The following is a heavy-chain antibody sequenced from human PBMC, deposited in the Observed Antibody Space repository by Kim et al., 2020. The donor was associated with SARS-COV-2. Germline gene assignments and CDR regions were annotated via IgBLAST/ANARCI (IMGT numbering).Heavy chain of an antibody. D-gene: IGHD2-21*02. J-gene: IGHJ1*01. CDR3: ATPRVVVTATPFQH. Sequence: SLNGPFTTSRDNSKHTLYLQMNSLRAEDTAVYYCATPRVVVTATPFQHWGQGTLVTVSS. V-gene: IGHV3-23*01.